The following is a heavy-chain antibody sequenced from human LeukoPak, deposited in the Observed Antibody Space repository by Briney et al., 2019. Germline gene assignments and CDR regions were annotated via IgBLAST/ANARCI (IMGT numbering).Heavy chain of an antibody. CDR3: ARGKGIAARPSNWFDP. CDR2: INSDGCST. D-gene: IGHD6-6*01. Sequence: GGSLRLSCAASGLTFSSHWMHWVRQAPGKGLVWVSRINSDGCSTSYADSVKGRFTISRDNAKNTLYLQMNSLRAEDTAVYYCARGKGIAARPSNWFDPWGQGTLVTVSS. CDR1: GLTFSSHW. V-gene: IGHV3-74*01. J-gene: IGHJ5*02.